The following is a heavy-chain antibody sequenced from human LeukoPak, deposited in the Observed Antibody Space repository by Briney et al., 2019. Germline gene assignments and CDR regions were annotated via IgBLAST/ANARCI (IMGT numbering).Heavy chain of an antibody. Sequence: ASVKVSCKASGYTFTSYCMHWVRQAPGQGLEWMGTINPSGGGTRYAQKFQGRVTMTRDTSTSTVYMELSSLRSEDTAVYYCARDPSSGYEPSKWYFDLWGRGTLVTVSS. V-gene: IGHV1-46*01. CDR3: ARDPSSGYEPSKWYFDL. CDR1: GYTFTSYC. D-gene: IGHD5-12*01. CDR2: INPSGGGT. J-gene: IGHJ2*01.